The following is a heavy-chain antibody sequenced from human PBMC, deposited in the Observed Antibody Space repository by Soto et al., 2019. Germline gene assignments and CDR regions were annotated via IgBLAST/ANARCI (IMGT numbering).Heavy chain of an antibody. D-gene: IGHD3-10*01. J-gene: IGHJ4*02. CDR2: IYYSGST. Sequence: QVQLQESGPGLVKPSQTLSLTCTVSGGSISSGGYYWSWIRQHPGKGLEWIGYIYYSGSTYYNPSLKIRVTISVDTSKNQFSLKLSSVTAADTAVYYCARKGRVFGSYYFDYWGQGTLVTVSS. CDR1: GGSISSGGYY. CDR3: ARKGRVFGSYYFDY. V-gene: IGHV4-31*03.